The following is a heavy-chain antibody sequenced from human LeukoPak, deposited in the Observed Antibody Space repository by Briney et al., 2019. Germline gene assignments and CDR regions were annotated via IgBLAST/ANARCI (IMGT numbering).Heavy chain of an antibody. CDR2: ISGSGGST. V-gene: IGHV3-23*01. Sequence: GGSLRLSCAASGFTFSSYWMSWVRQAPGKGLEWVSAISGSGGSTYYADSVKGRFTISRDNSKNTLYLQMNSLRAEDTAVYYCAKDAGIRGIAAAGPTYFQHRGQGTLVTVSS. CDR1: GFTFSSYW. D-gene: IGHD6-13*01. CDR3: AKDAGIRGIAAAGPTYFQH. J-gene: IGHJ1*01.